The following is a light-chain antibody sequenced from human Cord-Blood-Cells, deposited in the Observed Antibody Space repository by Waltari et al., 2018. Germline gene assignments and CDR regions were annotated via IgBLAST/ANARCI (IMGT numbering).Light chain of an antibody. J-gene: IGLJ2*01. V-gene: IGLV3-1*01. CDR2: QDR. Sequence: SYELTQPPSVSVSPGQTASITCSGDKLGEKYACWYQQKPGQSPVLVIYQDRKRPSGIPERFSGYNSGNTATLTISGTQAMDEADYYCQAWDSSTVVFGGGTKLTVL. CDR1: KLGEKY. CDR3: QAWDSSTVV.